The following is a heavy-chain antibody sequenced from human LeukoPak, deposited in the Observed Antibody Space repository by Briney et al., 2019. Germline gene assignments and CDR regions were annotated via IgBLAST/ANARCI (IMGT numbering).Heavy chain of an antibody. V-gene: IGHV3-66*01. CDR1: GFTFSSYS. CDR2: IYSGGST. CDR3: ARDQPDGGGVDY. D-gene: IGHD2-21*01. J-gene: IGHJ4*02. Sequence: PGGSLRLSCAASGFTFSSYSMNWVRQAPGKGLEWVSVIYSGGSTYYADSVKGRFTISRDNSKNTLYLQMNSLRAEDTAVYYCARDQPDGGGVDYWGQGTLVTVSS.